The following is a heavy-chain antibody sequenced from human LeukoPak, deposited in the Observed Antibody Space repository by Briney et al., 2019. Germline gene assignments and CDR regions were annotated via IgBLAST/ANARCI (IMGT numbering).Heavy chain of an antibody. J-gene: IGHJ4*02. V-gene: IGHV4-61*02. Sequence: PSQTLSLTCTVSGGSISSGSYYWRWIRQPAGKGLEWIGRIYTSGSTNYNPSLESRVTISVDTSKNQFSLKLSSVTAADTAVYYCARDRGYSYGYFDYWGQGTLVTVSS. D-gene: IGHD5-18*01. CDR1: GGSISSGSYY. CDR2: IYTSGST. CDR3: ARDRGYSYGYFDY.